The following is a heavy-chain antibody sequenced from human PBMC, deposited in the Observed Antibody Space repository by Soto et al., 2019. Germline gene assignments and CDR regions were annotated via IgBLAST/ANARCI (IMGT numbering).Heavy chain of an antibody. CDR3: ARGFAAAAGIYYYYGMDV. CDR1: GGTFSSYA. D-gene: IGHD6-13*01. Sequence: QVQLVQSGAEVKKPGSSVKVSCKASGGTFSSYAISWVRQAPGQGLEWMGGIIPIFGTANYAQKLQGRVTISADESTSTAYMELRSLTSEDTAVYYCARGFAAAAGIYYYYGMDVWGQGTTVTVSS. CDR2: IIPIFGTA. J-gene: IGHJ6*02. V-gene: IGHV1-69*01.